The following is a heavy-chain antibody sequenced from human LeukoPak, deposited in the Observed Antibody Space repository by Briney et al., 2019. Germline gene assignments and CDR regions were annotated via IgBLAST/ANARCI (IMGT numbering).Heavy chain of an antibody. CDR3: VKEGNVDIVATILGLFDY. J-gene: IGHJ4*02. CDR2: ISSNGGST. Sequence: GGSLRLSCSASGFTFSSYAMHWVRQAPGKGLEYVSAISSNGGSTYYADTVKGRFTISRDNSKNTLYLQMSSLRAEDTAVYYCVKEGNVDIVATILGLFDYWGQGTLVTVSS. CDR1: GFTFSSYA. V-gene: IGHV3-64D*06. D-gene: IGHD5-12*01.